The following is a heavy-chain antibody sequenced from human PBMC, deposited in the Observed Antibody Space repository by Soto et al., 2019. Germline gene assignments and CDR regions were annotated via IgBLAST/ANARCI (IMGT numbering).Heavy chain of an antibody. V-gene: IGHV3-23*01. CDR2: ISGSGFKK. CDR3: AKNQGVELVPIATVDWFAP. CDR1: GFLFENFC. J-gene: IGHJ5*02. D-gene: IGHD1-26*01. Sequence: XESLRLSCAASGFLFENFCMSWVRQAPGKGLEWISSISGSGFKKYYADSVKGRFTISRDNSKSTVYLELNNLSAEDTAVYHCAKNQGVELVPIATVDWFAPWGKGSVVPVPQ.